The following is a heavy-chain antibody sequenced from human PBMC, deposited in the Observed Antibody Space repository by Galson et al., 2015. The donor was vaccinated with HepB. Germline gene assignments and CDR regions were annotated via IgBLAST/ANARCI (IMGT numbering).Heavy chain of an antibody. J-gene: IGHJ4*02. CDR2: IYYSGST. D-gene: IGHD1-26*01. V-gene: IGHV4-31*03. Sequence: TLSLTCTVSGGSISSGGYYWSWIRQHPGKGLEWIGYIYYSGSTYYNPSLKSRVTISVDTSKNQFSLKLSSVTAADTAVYYCARGGWELPYDYWGQGTLVTVSS. CDR3: ARGGWELPYDY. CDR1: GGSISSGGYY.